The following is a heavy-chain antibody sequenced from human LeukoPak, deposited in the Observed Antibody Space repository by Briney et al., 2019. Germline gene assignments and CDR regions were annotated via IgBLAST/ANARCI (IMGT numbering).Heavy chain of an antibody. CDR3: AKVVGEFDY. J-gene: IGHJ4*02. CDR2: INWNGGST. V-gene: IGHV3-20*04. CDR1: GFTFDGYG. Sequence: GGSLRLSCAASGFTFDGYGMSWVRQAPGKGLEWVSGINWNGGSTGYADSVKGRFTISRDNSKNTLYLQMNSLRAEDTAVYYCAKVVGEFDYWGQGTLVTVSS. D-gene: IGHD3-10*01.